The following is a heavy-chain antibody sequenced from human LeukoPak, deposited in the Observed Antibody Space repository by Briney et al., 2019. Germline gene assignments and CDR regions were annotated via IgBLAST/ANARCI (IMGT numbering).Heavy chain of an antibody. CDR3: AKDPLQLQQLEPTYFDY. D-gene: IGHD6-13*01. CDR1: GFTFSSYA. J-gene: IGHJ4*02. CDR2: ISGSGGST. V-gene: IGHV3-23*01. Sequence: PGGSLRLSCAASGFTFSSYAMSWVRQAPGKGLEWVSAISGSGGSTYYADSVKGRFTISRDNSKNTLYLQMNSLRAEDTAVYYCAKDPLQLQQLEPTYFDYWGQGTLVTVSS.